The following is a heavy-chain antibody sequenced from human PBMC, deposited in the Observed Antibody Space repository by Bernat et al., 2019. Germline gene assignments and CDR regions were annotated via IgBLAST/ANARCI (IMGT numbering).Heavy chain of an antibody. J-gene: IGHJ6*02. CDR2: ISGGGDRT. D-gene: IGHD2-15*01. CDR1: GFTFSSYD. Sequence: EVQLLESGGGLVQPGGSLRLSCAASGFTFSSYDMIWVRQAPGKGLEWVSGISGGGDRTYDADSVKGRFTISRDNSKNTLSLQMNSLRAEDMAVYYCAKILSQVDYYWYGADVWGQGTTVTVSS. CDR3: AKILSQVDYYWYGADV. V-gene: IGHV3-23*01.